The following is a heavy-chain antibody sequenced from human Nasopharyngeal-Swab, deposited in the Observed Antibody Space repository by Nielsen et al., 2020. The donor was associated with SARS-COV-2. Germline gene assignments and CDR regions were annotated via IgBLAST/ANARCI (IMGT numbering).Heavy chain of an antibody. Sequence: GGSLRLSCAASGFTFSSYDMSWVRQAPGKGLEWVALIWSDGSRQHYADSVKGRFTISRDNSKNTLYLQMNSLRADDTAVYYCTRDGGFREGDYWGQGTLVTVSS. D-gene: IGHD3-10*01. CDR1: GFTFSSYD. CDR3: TRDGGFREGDY. J-gene: IGHJ4*02. CDR2: IWSDGSRQ. V-gene: IGHV3-33*08.